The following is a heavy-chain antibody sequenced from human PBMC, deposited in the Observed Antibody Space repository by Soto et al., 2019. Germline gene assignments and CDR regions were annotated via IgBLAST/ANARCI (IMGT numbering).Heavy chain of an antibody. CDR1: GFTVSNAW. J-gene: IGHJ4*02. Sequence: GGSLRLSCAASGFTVSNAWVSWVRQAPGKGLEWVGRLKSKPVDGAIDYAAPVKGRFTISRDDSKNTVYLQMNGLKSEDTGVYYCITRDVGSWGQGTLVTVSS. CDR3: ITRDVGS. V-gene: IGHV3-15*01. CDR2: LKSKPVDGAI.